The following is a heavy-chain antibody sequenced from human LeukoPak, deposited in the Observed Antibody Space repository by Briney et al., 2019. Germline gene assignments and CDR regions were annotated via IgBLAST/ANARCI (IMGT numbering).Heavy chain of an antibody. D-gene: IGHD5-12*01. CDR3: ATDGYGGYGAMDY. J-gene: IGHJ4*02. CDR1: GGSISSGNFY. CDR2: MYYSGST. V-gene: IGHV4-30-4*01. Sequence: SETLSLTCTVSGGSISSGNFYWSWIRQPPGKGLEWIGYMYYSGSTYYNPSLKSRLTILEDTSKNQFSLRLSSVTAADTAVYYCATDGYGGYGAMDYWGQGALVTVSS.